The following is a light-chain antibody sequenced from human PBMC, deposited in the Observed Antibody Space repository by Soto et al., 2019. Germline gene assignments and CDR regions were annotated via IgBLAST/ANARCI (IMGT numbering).Light chain of an antibody. V-gene: IGKV3-15*01. CDR3: QQYDNWPPWT. J-gene: IGKJ1*01. Sequence: EVVMTQSPATLSVSPGERATLSCRASQSISSNLAWYQQKPGQAPRLLIYGASTRDSGTSARFSGSGSGTDFTITISSLQSEDFAVYYCQQYDNWPPWTFGQGTKVEIK. CDR2: GAS. CDR1: QSISSN.